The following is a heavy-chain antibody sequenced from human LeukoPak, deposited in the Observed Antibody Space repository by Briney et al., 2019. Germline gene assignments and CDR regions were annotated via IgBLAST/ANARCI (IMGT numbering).Heavy chain of an antibody. V-gene: IGHV3-21*01. CDR3: ARDRGYSYGLFDY. J-gene: IGHJ4*02. CDR2: ISSSSSYI. CDR1: GFTFSSYS. D-gene: IGHD5-18*01. Sequence: GGSLRLSCAASGFTFSSYSMNWVRQAPGKGLEWVSSISSSSSYIYYADSVKGRFTISRDNAKNSLYLQMNSLRAEDTAVYYCARDRGYSYGLFDYWVQGTLVTVSS.